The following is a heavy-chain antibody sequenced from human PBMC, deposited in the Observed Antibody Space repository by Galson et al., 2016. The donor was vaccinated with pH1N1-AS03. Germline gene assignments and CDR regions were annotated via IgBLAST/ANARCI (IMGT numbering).Heavy chain of an antibody. V-gene: IGHV4-4*07. J-gene: IGHJ4*02. CDR1: GGSISKYY. CDR3: AGLVGGSLDY. CDR2: MYTSGSS. Sequence: LSLTCTVSGGSISKYYWSWIRQPAGKGLEWIGRMYTSGSSNYNPSLKSRVTMSVDISKNQFSLKLNSVTAAATAVYYCAGLVGGSLDYWGQGTLVTVSS. D-gene: IGHD1-26*01.